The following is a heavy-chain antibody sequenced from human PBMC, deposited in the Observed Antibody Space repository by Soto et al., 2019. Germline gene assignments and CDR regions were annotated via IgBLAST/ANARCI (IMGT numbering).Heavy chain of an antibody. Sequence: SETLSLTCTVSGGSISSYYWSWIRQPLGKGLDWIGYIYYSGSTNYNPSLKSRVTISVDTSKNQFSLKLSSVTAADTAMYYCARDQSTWYGTTNWLDPWGQGTLVTVSA. CDR2: IYYSGST. J-gene: IGHJ5*02. CDR3: ARDQSTWYGTTNWLDP. CDR1: GGSISSYY. V-gene: IGHV4-59*01. D-gene: IGHD6-13*01.